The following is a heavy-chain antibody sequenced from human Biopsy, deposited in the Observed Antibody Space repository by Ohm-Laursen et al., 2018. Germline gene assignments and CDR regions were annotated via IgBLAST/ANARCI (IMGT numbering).Heavy chain of an antibody. CDR1: GFTFSDYY. D-gene: IGHD3-10*01. J-gene: IGHJ4*02. CDR2: ISGSGTTI. Sequence: LSLTCAASGFTFSDYYMSWIRQAPGKGLEWLSYISGSGTTIFYADSVKGRYTVSRDNAKNSLYLQMNSLTVEDTAAYYCARDGAGSYHDYWGQGTLVTVSS. V-gene: IGHV3-11*01. CDR3: ARDGAGSYHDY.